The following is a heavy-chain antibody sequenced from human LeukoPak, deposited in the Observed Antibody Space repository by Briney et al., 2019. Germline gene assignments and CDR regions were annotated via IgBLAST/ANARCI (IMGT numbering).Heavy chain of an antibody. CDR3: ARDREGYYDSSGYPLDY. J-gene: IGHJ4*02. CDR1: GFTFSDYY. V-gene: IGHV3-11*04. D-gene: IGHD3-22*01. Sequence: PGVSLRLSCAASGFTFSDYYMSWIRQAPGKGLEWVSYTSSSGSTIYYADSVKGRFTISRDNAKNSLYLQMNSLRAEDTAVYYCARDREGYYDSSGYPLDYWGQGTLVTVSS. CDR2: TSSSGSTI.